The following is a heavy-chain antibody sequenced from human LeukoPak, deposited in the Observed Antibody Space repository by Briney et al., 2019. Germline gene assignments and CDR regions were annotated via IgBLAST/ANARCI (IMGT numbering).Heavy chain of an antibody. CDR1: GFTFSSYS. Sequence: KPGGSLRLSCAASGFTFSSYSMNWVRQAPGKGLEWVSSISSSSSYVYYADSVKGRFTISRDNSKNTLYLQMNSLRAEDTAVYYCANTLVAATRPLLFDYWGQGTLVTVSS. CDR3: ANTLVAATRPLLFDY. V-gene: IGHV3-21*04. CDR2: ISSSSSYV. D-gene: IGHD2-15*01. J-gene: IGHJ4*02.